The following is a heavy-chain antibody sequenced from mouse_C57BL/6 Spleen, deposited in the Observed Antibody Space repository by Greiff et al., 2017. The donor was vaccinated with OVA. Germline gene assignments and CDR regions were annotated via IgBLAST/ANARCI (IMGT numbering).Heavy chain of an antibody. J-gene: IGHJ4*01. CDR1: GYTFPSYW. CDR3: ARHSNYVDAMDY. Sequence: QVQLQQPGAELVKPGASVKMSCKASGYTFPSYWITWVKQRPGQGLEWIGDIYPGSGSTNYNEKFKSKATLTVDTSSSTAYMQLSSLTSEDSAVYYCARHSNYVDAMDYWGQGTSVTVSS. CDR2: IYPGSGST. V-gene: IGHV1-55*01. D-gene: IGHD2-5*01.